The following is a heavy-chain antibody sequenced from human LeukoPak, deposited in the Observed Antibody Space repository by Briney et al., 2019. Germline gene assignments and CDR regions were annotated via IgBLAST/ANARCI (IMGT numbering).Heavy chain of an antibody. CDR3: ARDFGSGSYYKPLNWFDP. D-gene: IGHD3-10*01. CDR2: IYHSGST. Sequence: PSETLSLTCAVSGGSISSSNWWSWVRQPPGKGLEWIGEIYHSGSTNYNPSLKSRVTISVDTSKNQFSLKLSSVTAADTAVYYCARDFGSGSYYKPLNWFDPWGQGTLVTVSS. V-gene: IGHV4-4*02. J-gene: IGHJ5*02. CDR1: GGSISSSNW.